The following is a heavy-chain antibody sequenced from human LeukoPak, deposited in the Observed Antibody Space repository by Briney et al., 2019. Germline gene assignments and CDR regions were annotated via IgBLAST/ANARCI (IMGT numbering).Heavy chain of an antibody. Sequence: GGSLRLSCAASGFTFSSYSMNWVRQAPGKGLEWVSSISSSSSYIYYADSVKGRFTISRDNAKNSPYLQMNSLRAEDTAVYYCAGRYCTNGVCPYYFDYWGQGTLVTVSS. D-gene: IGHD2-8*01. V-gene: IGHV3-21*01. CDR3: AGRYCTNGVCPYYFDY. CDR1: GFTFSSYS. J-gene: IGHJ4*02. CDR2: ISSSSSYI.